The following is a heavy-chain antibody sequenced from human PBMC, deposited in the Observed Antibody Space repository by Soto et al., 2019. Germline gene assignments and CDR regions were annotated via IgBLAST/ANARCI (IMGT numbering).Heavy chain of an antibody. CDR3: ARVAVDTAMDNRFDP. V-gene: IGHV3-30-3*01. CDR1: GFTFSSYA. J-gene: IGHJ5*02. Sequence: GGSLRLSCAASGFTFSSYAMHWVRQAPGKGLEWVAVISYDGSNKYYADSVKGRFTISRDNSKNTLYLQMNSLRAEDTAVYYCARVAVDTAMDNRFDPWGQGTLVTVSS. D-gene: IGHD5-18*01. CDR2: ISYDGSNK.